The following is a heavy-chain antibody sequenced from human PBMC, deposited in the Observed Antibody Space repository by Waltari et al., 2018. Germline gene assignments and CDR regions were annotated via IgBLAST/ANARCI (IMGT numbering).Heavy chain of an antibody. J-gene: IGHJ5*02. Sequence: QVQLQESGPGLVKPSGPLSLTCGVPDGSISSINWWSWVRQPPGKGLEWIGEIYHSGNTNYNPSLKSRVTISVDKSKNQFSLRLSSVTAADTAVYYCARMTESNWFDPWGQGTLVTVSS. CDR1: DGSISSINW. D-gene: IGHD3-10*01. CDR3: ARMTESNWFDP. V-gene: IGHV4-4*02. CDR2: IYHSGNT.